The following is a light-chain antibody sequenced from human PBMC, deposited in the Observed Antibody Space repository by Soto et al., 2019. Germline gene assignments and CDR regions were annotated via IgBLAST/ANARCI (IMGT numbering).Light chain of an antibody. V-gene: IGKV1-39*01. CDR3: QQSFSSPQT. CDR2: TTF. CDR1: QSIRGF. J-gene: IGKJ1*01. Sequence: DLQMTQSPSSLSASVGDRVTITCRASQSIRGFLNWYQQRLGKAPKLLIYTTFNLQSGVPSRFSGSGSGTDFTLTINALQPEDFAAYYCQQSFSSPQTFGQGTKVEMK.